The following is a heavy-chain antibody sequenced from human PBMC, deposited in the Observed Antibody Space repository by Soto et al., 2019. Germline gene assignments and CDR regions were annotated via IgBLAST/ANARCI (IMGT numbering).Heavy chain of an antibody. CDR2: IYYSGST. CDR3: ARNNRIQLWPRGDAFDI. J-gene: IGHJ3*02. D-gene: IGHD5-18*01. Sequence: QVQLQESGPGLVKPSDTLSLTCAVSGYSISSSNWWGWIRQPPGKGLEWIGYIYYSGSTYYNPSLKSRVTMSVDTSKTQSSRKLSSVTAVDTAVYYCARNNRIQLWPRGDAFDIWGQGTMVTVSS. V-gene: IGHV4-28*01. CDR1: GYSISSSNW.